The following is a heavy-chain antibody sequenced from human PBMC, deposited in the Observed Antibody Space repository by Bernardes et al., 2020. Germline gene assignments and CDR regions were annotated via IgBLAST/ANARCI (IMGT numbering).Heavy chain of an antibody. CDR1: GFTFSNAW. CDR2: IKSKTDGGTT. CDR3: TTRALLWLLLRDY. V-gene: IGHV3-15*01. Sequence: GGSLRLSCAASGFTFSNAWMSWVRQAPGKGLEWVGRIKSKTDGGTTDYAAPVKGRFTISRDDSKNTLYLQMNSLKTEDTAVYYCTTRALLWLLLRDYWGQGTLVTVSS. J-gene: IGHJ4*02. D-gene: IGHD2-15*01.